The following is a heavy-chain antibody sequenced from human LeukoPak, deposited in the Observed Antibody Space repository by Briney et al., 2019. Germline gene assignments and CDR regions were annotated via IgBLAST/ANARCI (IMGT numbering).Heavy chain of an antibody. CDR3: ARSYGSGRYDSSYHYGLDV. V-gene: IGHV1-8*01. D-gene: IGHD3-10*01. J-gene: IGHJ6*02. CDR1: EYTFTSYD. Sequence: GASVKVSCTASEYTFTSYDINWVRQATGQGLEWMGWMNYNSGDTGYAQKFQGRVTMTRNTSISTAYMELSSLRSEDTAVYYCARSYGSGRYDSSYHYGLDVWGQGTTVIVSS. CDR2: MNYNSGDT.